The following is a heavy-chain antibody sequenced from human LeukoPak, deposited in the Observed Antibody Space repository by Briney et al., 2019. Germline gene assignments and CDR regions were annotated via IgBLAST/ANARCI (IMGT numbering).Heavy chain of an antibody. D-gene: IGHD1-26*01. Sequence: SETLSLTCTVSGGSISSSSYYWGWIRQPPGKGLEWIGSIYYSGSTYYNPSLKSRVTISVDTSKNQFSLKLSSVTAADTAVYYCARGGAVDYYYGMDVWGQGTTVTVSS. CDR3: ARGGAVDYYYGMDV. J-gene: IGHJ6*02. V-gene: IGHV4-39*01. CDR1: GGSISSSSYY. CDR2: IYYSGST.